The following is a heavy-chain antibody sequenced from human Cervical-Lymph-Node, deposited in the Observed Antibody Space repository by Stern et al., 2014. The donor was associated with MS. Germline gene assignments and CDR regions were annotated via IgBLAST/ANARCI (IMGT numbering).Heavy chain of an antibody. CDR1: GFTFSSYS. CDR2: ISSSSSYI. V-gene: IGHV3-21*01. J-gene: IGHJ4*02. CDR3: ARERLGGDDY. D-gene: IGHD3-16*01. Sequence: EVPLVESGGGLVKPGGSLRLSCAASGFTFSSYSMNWVRQAPGQGLEWVSSISSSSSYIYYADSVKGRFTISRDNAKNSLYLQMNSLRAEDTAVYYCARERLGGDDYWGQGTLVTVSS.